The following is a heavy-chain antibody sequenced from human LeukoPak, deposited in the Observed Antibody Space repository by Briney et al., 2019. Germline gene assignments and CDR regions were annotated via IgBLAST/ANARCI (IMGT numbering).Heavy chain of an antibody. Sequence: ASVKVSFKASGYTFTSYYMHWVRQAPGQGLEWMGIINPSGGSTSYAQKFQGRVTMTRDTSTSTVYMELSSLRSEDTAVYYCARDLAGGTYYYYGMDVWGQGTTVTVSS. J-gene: IGHJ6*02. V-gene: IGHV1-46*01. CDR1: GYTFTSYY. CDR3: ARDLAGGTYYYYGMDV. CDR2: INPSGGST. D-gene: IGHD3-16*01.